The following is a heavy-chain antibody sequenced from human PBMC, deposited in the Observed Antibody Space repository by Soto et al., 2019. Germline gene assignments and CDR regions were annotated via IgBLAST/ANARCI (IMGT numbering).Heavy chain of an antibody. D-gene: IGHD4-17*01. CDR2: IYYSGST. J-gene: IGHJ6*04. CDR3: ASNDYAHYGIDV. Sequence: SETLSLTCTVSGGSISSGEYYWSWIRQPPGKGLEWIGYIYYSGSTYYNPSLKSRVTISVDTSKNQFSLKLSSVTAADTAVYNCASNDYAHYGIDVWGKGTTVTVSS. CDR1: GGSISSGEYY. V-gene: IGHV4-30-4*01.